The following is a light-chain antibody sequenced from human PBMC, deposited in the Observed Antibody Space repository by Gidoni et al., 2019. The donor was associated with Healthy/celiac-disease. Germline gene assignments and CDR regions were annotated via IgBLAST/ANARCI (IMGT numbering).Light chain of an antibody. CDR2: AAS. CDR3: QQSYSTPWT. Sequence: DIQMTQSPSSLSASVGDRVTITCRASQSISSYLNGYQQKPGKAPKLLIYAASSLQSGVPSSFSGSGSGTDFTLTISSLQPEDFATYYCQQSYSTPWTCGSRDQGGNQT. J-gene: IGKJ1*01. V-gene: IGKV1-39*01. CDR1: QSISSY.